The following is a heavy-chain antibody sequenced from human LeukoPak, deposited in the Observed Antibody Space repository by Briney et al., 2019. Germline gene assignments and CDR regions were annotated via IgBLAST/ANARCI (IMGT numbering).Heavy chain of an antibody. V-gene: IGHV1-24*01. CDR1: GYTLTELS. CDR2: FDPEDGET. CDR3: ATVGYYDSSGPDLISHAFDI. J-gene: IGHJ3*02. Sequence: ASVKVSCKVSGYTLTELSMHWVRQAPGKGLEWMGGFDPEDGETIYAQKFQGRVTMTEDTSTDTAYMELSSLRSEDTAVYYCATVGYYDSSGPDLISHAFDIWGQGTMVTVSS. D-gene: IGHD3-22*01.